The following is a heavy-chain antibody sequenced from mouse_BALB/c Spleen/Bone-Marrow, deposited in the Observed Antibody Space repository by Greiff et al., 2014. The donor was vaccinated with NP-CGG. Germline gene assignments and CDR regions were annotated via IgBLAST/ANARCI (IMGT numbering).Heavy chain of an antibody. CDR3: ARRDGYDSYFDY. V-gene: IGHV1-18*01. J-gene: IGHJ2*01. D-gene: IGHD2-2*01. CDR2: INPNYDST. CDR1: GYTFTDYN. Sequence: VHVKQSGAELVKPGASVKISCKASGYTFTDYNMDWVKQSHGKRLEWIGDINPNYDSTSYNQKFKGKATLTVDKYSSTAYMELRSLTSEDTAVYYCARRDGYDSYFDYWGQGTTLTVSS.